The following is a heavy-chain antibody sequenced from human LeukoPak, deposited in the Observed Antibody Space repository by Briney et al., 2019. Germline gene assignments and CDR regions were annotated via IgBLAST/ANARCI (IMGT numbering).Heavy chain of an antibody. Sequence: PSETLSLTCTVSGGSISSYYWSWIRQPPGKGLEWIGYIDYSGYTNYNPSLKSRVTISVDTSKNQFSLRLSSVTAADTAVYYCARCRLQYYYDSSGYCYYFDYWGQGTLVTVSS. CDR3: ARCRLQYYYDSSGYCYYFDY. J-gene: IGHJ4*02. V-gene: IGHV4-59*08. D-gene: IGHD3-22*01. CDR2: IDYSGYT. CDR1: GGSISSYY.